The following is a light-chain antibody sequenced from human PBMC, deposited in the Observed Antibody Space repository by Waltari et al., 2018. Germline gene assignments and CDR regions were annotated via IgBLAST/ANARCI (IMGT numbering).Light chain of an antibody. CDR2: GAS. Sequence: EIVMTQSPATLSVSPGDGATLSCRASQSVSSNLAWYQQKPGQAPRLLIYGASTRATGIPARFSGSGSGTDFTLTISSLQSEDFAVYHCQQYNNWPWNTFGQGTKLEIK. J-gene: IGKJ2*01. CDR1: QSVSSN. CDR3: QQYNNWPWNT. V-gene: IGKV3-15*01.